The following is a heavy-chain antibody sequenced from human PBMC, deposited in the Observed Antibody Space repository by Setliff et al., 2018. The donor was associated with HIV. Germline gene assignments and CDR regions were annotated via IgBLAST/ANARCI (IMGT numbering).Heavy chain of an antibody. V-gene: IGHV4-61*09. CDR3: AKGGASSHWLGP. Sequence: PSETPSLTCTVSGDSISSDFYWSWIRQPAGKGLEWIGHIYTSGSTNYNPSLKSRVTISVDTSTNQFSLKLISVTAADTAIYHCAKGGASSHWLGPWGQGTLVTVSS. D-gene: IGHD3-16*01. CDR1: GDSISSDFY. J-gene: IGHJ5*02. CDR2: IYTSGST.